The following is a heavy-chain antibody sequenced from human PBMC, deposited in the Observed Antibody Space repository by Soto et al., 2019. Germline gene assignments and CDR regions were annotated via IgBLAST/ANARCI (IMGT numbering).Heavy chain of an antibody. V-gene: IGHV1-69*01. CDR2: IIPIFGTA. Sequence: QVQLVQSGAVVKKPGSSVKVSCKASGGTFSSYAISWVRQAPGQGLEWMGGIIPIFGTANYAQKFQGRVTITADESTSTAYMELSSLRSEDTAVYYCAREYLHYGSGSYRWFDPWGQGTLVTVSS. J-gene: IGHJ5*02. CDR1: GGTFSSYA. CDR3: AREYLHYGSGSYRWFDP. D-gene: IGHD3-10*01.